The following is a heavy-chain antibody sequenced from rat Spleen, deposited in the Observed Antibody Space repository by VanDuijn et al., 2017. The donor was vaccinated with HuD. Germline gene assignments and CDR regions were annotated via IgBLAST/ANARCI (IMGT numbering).Heavy chain of an antibody. V-gene: IGHV5-27*01. CDR3: TTVGDYYSGDGLGDY. Sequence: EVQLVESGGGLVQPGRSLKLSCTASGFTFSDYYMAWVRQAPTKGLEWVASISTGGGVTYYRDSVKGRFTISRDNAKNTLYLQMDSLRSEDTATYYCTTVGDYYSGDGLGDYWGQGVMVTVSS. CDR2: ISTGGGVT. J-gene: IGHJ2*01. CDR1: GFTFSDYY. D-gene: IGHD1-1*01.